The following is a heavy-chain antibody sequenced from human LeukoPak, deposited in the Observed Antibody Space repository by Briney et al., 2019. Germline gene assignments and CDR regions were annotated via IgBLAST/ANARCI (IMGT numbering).Heavy chain of an antibody. CDR2: ISSSSSTI. D-gene: IGHD6-6*01. J-gene: IGHJ6*02. Sequence: PGGSLRLSCAASGFTFSSYSMNWVRQAPGKGLEWVSYISSSSSTIYYADSVKGRFTISRDNAKNSLYLQMNSLRDEDTAVYYCARGRGSSAWGLYYYYGMDVWGQGTTVTASS. V-gene: IGHV3-48*02. CDR3: ARGRGSSAWGLYYYYGMDV. CDR1: GFTFSSYS.